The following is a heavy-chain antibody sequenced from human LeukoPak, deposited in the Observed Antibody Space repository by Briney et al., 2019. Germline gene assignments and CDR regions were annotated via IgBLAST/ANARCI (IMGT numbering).Heavy chain of an antibody. Sequence: GESLKISCKASGYSISNYWIGWVRQMPGKGLEWMGIINPVDSDTRYTQSFQGQVSISVDKSISTAYLQWSSLKASDTAMYYCARRGRLQSGWLWHGMDVWGQGTTVTVSS. CDR3: ARRGRLQSGWLWHGMDV. J-gene: IGHJ6*02. CDR1: GYSISNYW. V-gene: IGHV5-51*01. CDR2: INPVDSDT. D-gene: IGHD5-24*01.